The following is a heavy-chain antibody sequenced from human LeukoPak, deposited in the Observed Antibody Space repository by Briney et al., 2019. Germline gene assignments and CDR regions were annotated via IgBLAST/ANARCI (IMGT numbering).Heavy chain of an antibody. V-gene: IGHV3-9*01. D-gene: IGHD6-19*01. Sequence: GRSLRLSCAASGFTFDDYAMHWVRQVPGKGLEWVSGISWNSGSIGYADSVKGRFTISRDNAKNSLYLHMNSLSAEDTALYYCAKGKKITVAGPFDCWGQGTLVTVSS. J-gene: IGHJ4*02. CDR1: GFTFDDYA. CDR3: AKGKKITVAGPFDC. CDR2: ISWNSGSI.